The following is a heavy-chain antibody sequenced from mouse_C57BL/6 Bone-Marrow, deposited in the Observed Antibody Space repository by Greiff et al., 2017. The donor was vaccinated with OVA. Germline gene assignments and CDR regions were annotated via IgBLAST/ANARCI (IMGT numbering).Heavy chain of an antibody. J-gene: IGHJ4*01. CDR2: IDPETGGT. CDR3: TRGYSNYYAMDY. CDR1: GYTFTDYE. Sequence: QVHVKQSGAELVRPGASVTLSCKASGYTFTDYEMHWVKQTPVHGLEWIGAIDPETGGTASNQKFKGKALLTADKSSSTAYMELRSLTSEDSAVYYGTRGYSNYYAMDYWGQGTSVTVAS. D-gene: IGHD2-5*01. V-gene: IGHV1-15*01.